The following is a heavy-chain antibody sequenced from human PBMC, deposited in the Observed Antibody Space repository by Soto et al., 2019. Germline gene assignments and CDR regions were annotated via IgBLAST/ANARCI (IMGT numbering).Heavy chain of an antibody. D-gene: IGHD3-22*01. CDR3: ARDRYYYDSSGSPKPFDI. J-gene: IGHJ3*02. V-gene: IGHV3-21*01. Sequence: GGSLILSCAASGFTFSRFSMNWVRQAQGKGLEWVSSISSSSGHIYHADSVKGRFAISRDNAKNSLFLQMNSLGAEDTAVYYCARDRYYYDSSGSPKPFDIWGQGTKVTVSS. CDR1: GFTFSRFS. CDR2: ISSSSGHI.